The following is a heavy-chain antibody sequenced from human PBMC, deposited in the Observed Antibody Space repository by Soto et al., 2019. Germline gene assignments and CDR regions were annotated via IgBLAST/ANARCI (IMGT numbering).Heavy chain of an antibody. CDR3: AADFPGGGYPIDY. J-gene: IGHJ4*02. D-gene: IGHD2-8*02. CDR2: IKEDGSEK. Sequence: GGSLRLSCVASGFSFSSYWMSWVRQAPGKGLEWVANIKEDGSEKYYVDSVKGRFTISRDNAKNSLYLQMNNLRAEDTAVYYCAADFPGGGYPIDYWGQGTLVTAPQ. CDR1: GFSFSSYW. V-gene: IGHV3-7*03.